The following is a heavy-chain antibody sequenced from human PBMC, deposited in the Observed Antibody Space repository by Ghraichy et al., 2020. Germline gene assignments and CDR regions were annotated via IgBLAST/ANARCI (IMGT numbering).Heavy chain of an antibody. CDR1: GFTMSTHW. V-gene: IGHV3-7*03. D-gene: IGHD3-22*01. CDR2: IKQDGSEK. J-gene: IGHJ4*02. Sequence: GRSLRLSCVGSGFTMSTHWMTWVRQAPGKGLEWVANIKQDGSEKYYLDSVKGRFTISRDNAQNSLYLQMNSLRAEDTAVYYCARDTGAYYYDSSGYYSYWGLGTLVTVSP. CDR3: ARDTGAYYYDSSGYYSY.